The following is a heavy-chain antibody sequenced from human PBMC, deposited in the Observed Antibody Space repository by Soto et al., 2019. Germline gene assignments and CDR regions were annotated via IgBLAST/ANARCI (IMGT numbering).Heavy chain of an antibody. V-gene: IGHV3-15*07. CDR3: TTVPLLRSTSGY. D-gene: IGHD3-3*01. CDR1: GFTFSKAW. CDR2: IKEQSEGETT. J-gene: IGHJ4*02. Sequence: EVQLVESGGGLVKPGGSLRLSCAASGFTFSKAWMNWVRQAPGKGLEWVGRIKEQSEGETTDYAAFVKGRFTISRDDPKNTRYLQMSSLENEDTAVYYCTTVPLLRSTSGYWGQGTLVTVSS.